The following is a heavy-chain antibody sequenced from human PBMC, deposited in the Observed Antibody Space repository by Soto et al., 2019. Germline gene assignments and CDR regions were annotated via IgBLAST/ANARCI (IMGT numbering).Heavy chain of an antibody. J-gene: IGHJ6*02. CDR2: ISSTDATI. CDR3: ASGQSAASYYYGMAV. Sequence: VGSLRLSCAGSGFTFSSFEMIWVRQAPGKGLEWVSYISSTDATIYYADSVKGRFTISRDNAKNSLYLQMNSLRAEDTAVYYCASGQSAASYYYGMAVWGQGTTVTVSS. CDR1: GFTFSSFE. V-gene: IGHV3-48*03. D-gene: IGHD6-13*01.